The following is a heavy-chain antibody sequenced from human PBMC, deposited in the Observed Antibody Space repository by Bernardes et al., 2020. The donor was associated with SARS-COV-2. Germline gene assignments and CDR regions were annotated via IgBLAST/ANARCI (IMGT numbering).Heavy chain of an antibody. J-gene: IGHJ4*02. V-gene: IGHV3-7*04. CDR3: ARGAGSTMVRGVILDY. D-gene: IGHD3-10*01. CDR2: IKQDGSEK. Sequence: GGSLRLSCAASGFTFSSYWMSWVRQAPGKGLEWVANIKQDGSEKYYVDSVKGRFTISRDNAKNSLYLQMNSLRAEDTAVYYCARGAGSTMVRGVILDYWGQGTLVTVSS. CDR1: GFTFSSYW.